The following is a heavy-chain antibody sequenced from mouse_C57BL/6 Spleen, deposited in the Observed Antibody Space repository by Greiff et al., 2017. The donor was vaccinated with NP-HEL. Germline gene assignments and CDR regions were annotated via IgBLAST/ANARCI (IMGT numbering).Heavy chain of an antibody. CDR3: AHITTVVARYFGV. V-gene: IGHV14-3*01. D-gene: IGHD1-1*01. CDR1: GFNIKNTY. CDR2: IDPANGNT. Sequence: EVQLQQSVAELVRPGASVKLSCTASGFNIKNTYMHWVKQRPEQGLEWIGRIDPANGNTKYAPKFQGKATITADTSSNTAYLQLSSLTSEDTAICDCAHITTVVARYFGVWGTGTTVSVSS. J-gene: IGHJ1*03.